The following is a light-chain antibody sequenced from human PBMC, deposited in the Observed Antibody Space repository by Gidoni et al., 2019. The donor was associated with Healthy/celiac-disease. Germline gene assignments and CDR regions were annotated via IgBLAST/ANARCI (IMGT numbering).Light chain of an antibody. CDR3: QQYGSSTGMYT. V-gene: IGKV3-20*01. CDR1: QSVSSSY. Sequence: EIVLTQSPGTLSLSPGERATLSCRASQSVSSSYLAWYQQKPGQAPRLLIYGASSRATGIPDRFSGSGSGTDFPLTIRRLEPEDFAVYYCQQYGSSTGMYTFGQGTKLEIK. J-gene: IGKJ2*01. CDR2: GAS.